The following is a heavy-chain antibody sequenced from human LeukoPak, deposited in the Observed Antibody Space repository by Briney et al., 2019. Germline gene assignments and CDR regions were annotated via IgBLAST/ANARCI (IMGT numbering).Heavy chain of an antibody. CDR1: GGSIRSSDDY. CDR3: TRAASSGPLFTYHMDV. D-gene: IGHD3-22*01. Sequence: SETLSLTCSVSGGSIRSSDDYWGFVRQTPGKGLEWMGSIYYTGSSHYNPSLKSRATISVDTSKNQFSLKLTSVTAADTAVYYCTRAASSGPLFTYHMDVWGKGTMVTVSS. V-gene: IGHV4-39*07. J-gene: IGHJ6*03. CDR2: IYYTGSS.